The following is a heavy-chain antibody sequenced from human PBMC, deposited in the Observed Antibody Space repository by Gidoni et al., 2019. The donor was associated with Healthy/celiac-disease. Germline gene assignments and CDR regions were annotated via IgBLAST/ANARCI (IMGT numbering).Heavy chain of an antibody. V-gene: IGHV3-30-3*01. CDR2: ISDDGSNK. CDR1: GFTFSSYA. J-gene: IGHJ3*02. CDR3: ARVGFTIFGVVIGFDI. D-gene: IGHD3-3*01. Sequence: QVQLVESGGGVVQPGRSLRLSCAASGFTFSSYAMHWVRQAPGKGLEWVAVISDDGSNKYYADSVKGRFTISRDNSKNTLYLQMNSLRAEDTAVYYCARVGFTIFGVVIGFDIWGQGTMVTVSS.